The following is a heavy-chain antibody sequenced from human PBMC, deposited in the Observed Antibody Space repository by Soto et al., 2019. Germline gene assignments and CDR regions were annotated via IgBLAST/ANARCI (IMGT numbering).Heavy chain of an antibody. V-gene: IGHV2-5*02. Sequence: QITLKESGPTLVKPTQTLTLTCTFSGFSLSTSGVGVGWIRQPPGKALEWLALIYWDDDKRYSPSLKSRLTSTKDTSKNQVVLTMTNMHPVDTATYYCAHSGLSIAARPTFRYWGQGTLVTVSS. J-gene: IGHJ4*01. CDR2: IYWDDDK. D-gene: IGHD6-6*01. CDR3: AHSGLSIAARPTFRY. CDR1: GFSLSTSGVG.